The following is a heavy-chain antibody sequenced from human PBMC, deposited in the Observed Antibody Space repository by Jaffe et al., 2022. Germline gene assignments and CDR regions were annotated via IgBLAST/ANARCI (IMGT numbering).Heavy chain of an antibody. J-gene: IGHJ4*02. CDR2: IKPDGTEK. CDR1: GFSFSTYW. Sequence: EVQLVESGGDLVQPGGSLRLSCAASGFSFSTYWMTWVRQAPGKGLEGVASIKPDGTEKYYVDSVKGRFNISRDNARNSLYLQMNSLGVEDTAVYYCATNMFGWGQGTLVTVSS. D-gene: IGHD3-10*02. V-gene: IGHV3-7*01. CDR3: ATNMFG.